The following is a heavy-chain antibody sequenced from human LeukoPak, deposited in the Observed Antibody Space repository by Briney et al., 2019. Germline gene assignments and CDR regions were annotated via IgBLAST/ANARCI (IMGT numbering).Heavy chain of an antibody. Sequence: PGGSLRLSCAASGFTFSDYYMSWIRQAPGKGLEWVSYISSSISYTNYADSVKGRFTTSRDNAKNSLYLQMNSLRAEDTAVYYCAREVAAYFDLWGRGTLVTVSS. J-gene: IGHJ2*01. CDR1: GFTFSDYY. V-gene: IGHV3-11*05. D-gene: IGHD6-19*01. CDR2: ISSSISYT. CDR3: AREVAAYFDL.